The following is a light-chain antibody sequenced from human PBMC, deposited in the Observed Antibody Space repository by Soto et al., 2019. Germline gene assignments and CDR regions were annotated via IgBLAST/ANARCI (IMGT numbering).Light chain of an antibody. J-gene: IGLJ1*01. Sequence: QSVLTQPASVSGSSGQSITISCTGTSSDVGSYNLVSWYQQHPGKAPKLMIYEVSKRPSGVSNRFSGSKSGNTASLTISGLQAEDEADYYCCSYAGSSIFYVFGTGTKVTVL. CDR3: CSYAGSSIFYV. V-gene: IGLV2-23*02. CDR1: SSDVGSYNL. CDR2: EVS.